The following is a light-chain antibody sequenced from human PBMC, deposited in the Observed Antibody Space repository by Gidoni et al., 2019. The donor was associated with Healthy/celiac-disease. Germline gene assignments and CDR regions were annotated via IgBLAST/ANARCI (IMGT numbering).Light chain of an antibody. J-gene: IGKJ4*01. V-gene: IGKV1-33*01. CDR1: QDISNY. Sequence: GDRVTITCQASQDISNYLNWYQQKPGKAPKLLIYDASNLETGVPSRFSGSGSGTDFTFTISSLQPEDIATYYCQQYDNLPPLTFGGGTKVEIK. CDR2: DAS. CDR3: QQYDNLPPLT.